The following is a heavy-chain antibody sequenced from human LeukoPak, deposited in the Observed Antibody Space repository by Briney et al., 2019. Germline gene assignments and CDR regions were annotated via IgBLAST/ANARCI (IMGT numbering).Heavy chain of an antibody. CDR1: GFTSSNYW. V-gene: IGHV3-74*01. CDR3: ARGGSCSGGNCKYTRKEIGY. Sequence: GGSLRLSCAASGFTSSNYWMHWVRQAPGKGLVWVSRINIDVSITTYADSVKGRFTISRDNAKNTLYLHMNSLRADDTAVYYCARGGSCSGGNCKYTRKEIGYWGQGTLVTVSS. D-gene: IGHD2-15*01. J-gene: IGHJ4*02. CDR2: INIDVSIT.